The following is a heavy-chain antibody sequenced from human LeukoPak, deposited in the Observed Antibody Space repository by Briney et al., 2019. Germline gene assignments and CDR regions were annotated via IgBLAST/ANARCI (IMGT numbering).Heavy chain of an antibody. V-gene: IGHV3-21*01. Sequence: GGSLRLSCAASGFTFSSYSMNWVRQAPGKGLEWVSSISSSSSYIYYADSVKGRFTISKDNAKNSLYLQMNSLRAEDTAVYYCARKGSGYSSSWSWFDPWGQGTLVTVSS. CDR2: ISSSSSYI. CDR1: GFTFSSYS. D-gene: IGHD6-13*01. CDR3: ARKGSGYSSSWSWFDP. J-gene: IGHJ5*02.